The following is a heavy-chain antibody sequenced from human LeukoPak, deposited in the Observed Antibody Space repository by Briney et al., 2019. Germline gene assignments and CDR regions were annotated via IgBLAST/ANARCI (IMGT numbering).Heavy chain of an antibody. J-gene: IGHJ6*03. D-gene: IGHD3-3*01. CDR1: GFTFSDYY. CDR2: ISSSGSTI. CDR3: ARAPPFWSGYYYMDV. Sequence: GGSLRLSCAASGFTFSDYYMSWIRQAPGKGLEWVSYISSSGSTIYYADSVKGRFTISRDNAKNSPYLQMNSLRAEDTAVYYCARAPPFWSGYYYMDVWGKGTTVTVSS. V-gene: IGHV3-11*04.